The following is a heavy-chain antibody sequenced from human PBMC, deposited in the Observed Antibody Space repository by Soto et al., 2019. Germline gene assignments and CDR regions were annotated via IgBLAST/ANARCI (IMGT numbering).Heavy chain of an antibody. V-gene: IGHV3-30*18. Sequence: GGSLRLSCTDSGFSFNTYVMDWVRQAPGKGLEWVARILYDGSKEYYADPVKGRFTISRDNSKNTLYLQMDRLRVEDTAVYFCAKGLALMADHWGQGTPVTVSS. D-gene: IGHD2-21*01. CDR3: AKGLALMADH. J-gene: IGHJ4*02. CDR2: ILYDGSKE. CDR1: GFSFNTYV.